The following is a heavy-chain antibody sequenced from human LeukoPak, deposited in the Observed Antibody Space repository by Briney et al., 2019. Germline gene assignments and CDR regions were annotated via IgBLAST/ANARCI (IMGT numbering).Heavy chain of an antibody. Sequence: GGSLRLSCEASGFSFSNYWMSWVRQAPGKGLEGVANIKHDGSEKYYVDSVKDRFTISSDNDKNSLYVQMNSLSVEDTAVYYCATYSSLNAREFQHWGQGNLVLVSS. CDR2: IKHDGSEK. J-gene: IGHJ1*01. CDR1: GFSFSNYW. D-gene: IGHD3-22*01. CDR3: ATYSSLNAREFQH. V-gene: IGHV3-7*01.